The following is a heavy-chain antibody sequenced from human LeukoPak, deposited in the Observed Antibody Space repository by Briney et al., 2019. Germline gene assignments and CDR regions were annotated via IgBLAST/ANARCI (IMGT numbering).Heavy chain of an antibody. J-gene: IGHJ4*02. CDR1: GGSISSYY. V-gene: IGHV4-59*04. CDR3: ARRSVVGSGSYDY. Sequence: SETLSLTCTVSGGSISSYYWSWIRQPPGKGLEWIGYIYYSGSTYYNPSLKSRVTISVDTSKNQFSLKLSSVTAADTAVYYCARRSVVGSGSYDYWGQGTLVTVSS. CDR2: IYYSGST. D-gene: IGHD3-10*01.